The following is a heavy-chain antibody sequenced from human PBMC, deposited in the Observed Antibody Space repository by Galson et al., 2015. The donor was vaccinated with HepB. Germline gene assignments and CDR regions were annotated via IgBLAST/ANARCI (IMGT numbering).Heavy chain of an antibody. J-gene: IGHJ4*02. D-gene: IGHD6-6*01. V-gene: IGHV6-1*01. CDR1: GDSVSNNSAA. CDR3: AREVFRPPLSIAAPFDS. CDR2: TYSMSKWYN. Sequence: CAISGDSVSNNSAAWNWIRHCPSRGLEWLGRTYSMSKWYNDYAISVKSRITISPDTSSNQFSLQLNSVTPEDSAIYYCAREVFRPPLSIAAPFDSWGQGTLVTVSS.